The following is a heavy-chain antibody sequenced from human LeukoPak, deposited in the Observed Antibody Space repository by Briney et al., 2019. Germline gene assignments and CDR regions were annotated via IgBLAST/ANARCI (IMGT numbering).Heavy chain of an antibody. CDR2: ISYDGSDK. V-gene: IGHV3-30*18. Sequence: PGRSLRLSCAASGFTFSSYRMHWVRQAPGKGLEWVAVISYDGSDKYYADSVKGRFTISRDNSKNTLYLQMNSLRAEDTAVYYCAKDEGSGSHGGIDYWSQGTMVTVSS. CDR1: GFTFSSYR. J-gene: IGHJ4*02. CDR3: AKDEGSGSHGGIDY. D-gene: IGHD6-19*01.